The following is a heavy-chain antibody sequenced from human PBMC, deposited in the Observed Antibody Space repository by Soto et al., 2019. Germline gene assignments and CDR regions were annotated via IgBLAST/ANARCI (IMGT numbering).Heavy chain of an antibody. D-gene: IGHD1-26*01. Sequence: SVKVSCKASGGTFSSYTISWVRQAPGQGLEWMGRIIPILGIANYAQKFQGRVTITADKSTSAAYMELSSLRSEDTAVYYCARDPDPPDGLFSGPWGEGILVTVSS. J-gene: IGHJ5*02. V-gene: IGHV1-69*04. CDR1: GGTFSSYT. CDR2: IIPILGIA. CDR3: ARDPDPPDGLFSGP.